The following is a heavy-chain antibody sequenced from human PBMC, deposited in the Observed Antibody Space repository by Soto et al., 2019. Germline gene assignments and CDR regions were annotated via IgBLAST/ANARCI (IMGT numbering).Heavy chain of an antibody. V-gene: IGHV3-53*05. Sequence: GGSLRLSCVASGLTVSHNYMAWVRQAPEMGLEWVSILYTEGTTYYADSVKGRFTISRDYAKNSLYLQMNSLRAEDTALYYCAKDDGVSFDYWGQGTLVTVSS. CDR1: GLTVSHNY. CDR3: AKDDGVSFDY. CDR2: LYTEGTT. D-gene: IGHD2-8*01. J-gene: IGHJ4*02.